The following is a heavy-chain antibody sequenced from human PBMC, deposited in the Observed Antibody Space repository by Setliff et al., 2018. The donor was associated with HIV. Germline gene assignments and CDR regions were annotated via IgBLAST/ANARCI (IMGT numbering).Heavy chain of an antibody. V-gene: IGHV4-59*01. CDR3: AKRPGYGYPFHI. CDR2: IFYSGST. Sequence: KTSETLSLTCTVSGGSISSYYWSWIRQPPGKGLEWIGYIFYSGSTNYNPSLKSRVTISVDASKNQFSLRLSSVTAADTAVYYCAKRPGYGYPFHIWGQGTMVTVSS. J-gene: IGHJ3*02. CDR1: GGSISSYY. D-gene: IGHD5-18*01.